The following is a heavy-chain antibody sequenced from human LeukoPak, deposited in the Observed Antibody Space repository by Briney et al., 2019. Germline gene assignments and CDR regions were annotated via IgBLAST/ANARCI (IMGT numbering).Heavy chain of an antibody. Sequence: RHGKSLKISCKGSGYIFSTNWIGWVRQMPGKGLEWMGIIHPSDSDTRYNPSFQGQVIISADKSISTAYLQWSSLKASDTAMYYCARGGRSSYGMDVWGQGTTVTVSS. CDR2: IHPSDSDT. CDR3: ARGGRSSYGMDV. CDR1: GYIFSTNW. V-gene: IGHV5-51*01. D-gene: IGHD1-26*01. J-gene: IGHJ6*02.